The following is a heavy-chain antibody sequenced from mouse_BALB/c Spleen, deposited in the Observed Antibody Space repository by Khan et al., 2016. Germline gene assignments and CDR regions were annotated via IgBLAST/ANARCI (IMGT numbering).Heavy chain of an antibody. Sequence: VQLQESGPGLVAPSQSLSITCTVAGFSLIAYGVNWVRQPPGKSLEWLGMIWGDGTTDYNSALKSRLNITKDNSKSQVFLKMNSLQTDDTARYYCARAGWGYYAMDYWGQGTSVTVSS. CDR3: ARAGWGYYAMDY. J-gene: IGHJ4*01. CDR1: GFSLIAYG. D-gene: IGHD2-2*01. CDR2: IWGDGTT. V-gene: IGHV2-6-7*01.